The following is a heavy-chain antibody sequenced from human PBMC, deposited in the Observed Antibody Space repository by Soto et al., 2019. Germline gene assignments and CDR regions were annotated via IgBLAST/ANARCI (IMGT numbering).Heavy chain of an antibody. V-gene: IGHV1-3*01. CDR1: GYTFTSYA. Sequence: ASVKVSCKASGYTFTSYAMHWVRQAPGQRLEWRGRINAGNGNTKYSQKFQGRVTITRDTSASTAYMGLSSLRSEDTAVYYWARDPGHMVRGVITPVNWFDPWGQGTQVTVSS. J-gene: IGHJ5*02. CDR2: INAGNGNT. D-gene: IGHD3-10*01. CDR3: ARDPGHMVRGVITPVNWFDP.